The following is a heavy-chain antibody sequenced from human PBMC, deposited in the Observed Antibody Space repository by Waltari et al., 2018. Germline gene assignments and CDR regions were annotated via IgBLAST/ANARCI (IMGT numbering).Heavy chain of an antibody. D-gene: IGHD2-15*01. CDR3: ARVPDIVVVVAAWGWFDP. V-gene: IGHV1-2*02. J-gene: IGHJ5*02. CDR1: GYTFTGYY. CDR2: INPNSGGT. Sequence: QVQLVQSGAEVKKPGASVKVSCKASGYTFTGYYMHWVRQAPGQGLEWMGWINPNSGGTNYAQKFQGRVTMTRDTSISTAYMELSRLRSDDTAVYYCARVPDIVVVVAAWGWFDPWGQGTLVTVSS.